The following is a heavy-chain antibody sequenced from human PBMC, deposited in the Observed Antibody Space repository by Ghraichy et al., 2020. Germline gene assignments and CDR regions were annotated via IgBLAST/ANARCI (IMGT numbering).Heavy chain of an antibody. Sequence: GGSLRLSCERKRTRLNYSHIQRVRMPPGAGQERVGRIQRKTDGETTYYGTPVKGRFTLSRDDSKYTVYLQMNSLKTEDTAVYYCTTDWVGTTFVDYWGQGILFTVSP. CDR2: IQRKTDGETT. CDR1: RTRLNYSH. J-gene: IGHJ4*02. D-gene: IGHD2/OR15-2a*01. CDR3: TTDWVGTTFVDY. V-gene: IGHV3-15*01.